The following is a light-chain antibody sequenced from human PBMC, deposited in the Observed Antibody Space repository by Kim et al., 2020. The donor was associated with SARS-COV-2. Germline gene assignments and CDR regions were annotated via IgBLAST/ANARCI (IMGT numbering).Light chain of an antibody. V-gene: IGLV3-1*01. CDR3: QVWDSSTVV. CDR1: KWGQKY. CDR2: QDS. J-gene: IGLJ2*01. Sequence: SVSPGQTASITCSGDKWGQKYACWYQQKAGQSPVLVIYQDSKRPSGIPERFSGSNSGNTVTLTISGTQAMDEADYYCQVWDSSTVVFGGGTQLTVL.